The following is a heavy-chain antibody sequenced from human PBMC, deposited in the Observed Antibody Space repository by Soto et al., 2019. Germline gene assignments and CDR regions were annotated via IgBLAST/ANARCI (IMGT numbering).Heavy chain of an antibody. CDR1: GFTFSSYG. J-gene: IGHJ4*02. CDR2: ISYDGSNK. V-gene: IGHV3-30*18. CDR3: AKGKIIVATEIDY. D-gene: IGHD5-12*01. Sequence: QVQLVESGGGVVQPGRSLRLSCAASGFTFSSYGMHWVRQAPGKGLEWVAVISYDGSNKYYADSVKGRFTISRDNSKITLYLQMNSLRAEDTAVYYCAKGKIIVATEIDYWGQGTLVTVSS.